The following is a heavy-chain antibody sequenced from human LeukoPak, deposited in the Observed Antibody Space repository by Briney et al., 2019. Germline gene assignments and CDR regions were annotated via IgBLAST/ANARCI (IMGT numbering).Heavy chain of an antibody. CDR1: GFTFSDYY. CDR3: AKGRAVYSSWYSCLFDY. Sequence: KTGGSLRLSCAASGFTFSDYYMSWIRQAPGKGLEWVSYISSSSSYTNYADSVKGRFTISRDNSKNTLYLQMNSLRAEDTAVYYCAKGRAVYSSWYSCLFDYWGQGTLVTVSS. D-gene: IGHD6-13*01. J-gene: IGHJ4*02. V-gene: IGHV3-11*06. CDR2: ISSSSSYT.